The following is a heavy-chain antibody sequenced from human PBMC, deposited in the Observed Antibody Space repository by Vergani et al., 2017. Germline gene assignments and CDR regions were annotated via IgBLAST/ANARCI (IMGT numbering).Heavy chain of an antibody. CDR2: IYYSGST. CDR3: ARTEPDYSKWFGY. Sequence: QVQLPESGPGLVKPSETLSLPCPFSGGSLSSYYWCWIRQPPGKGREWVGYIYYSGSTNYNPSLKSRVTISVDTFKNQFSLKLTSVTAADTAVYYCARTEPDYSKWFGYWGQGTLVTVSS. D-gene: IGHD4-11*01. J-gene: IGHJ5*01. CDR1: GGSLSSYY. V-gene: IGHV4-59*01.